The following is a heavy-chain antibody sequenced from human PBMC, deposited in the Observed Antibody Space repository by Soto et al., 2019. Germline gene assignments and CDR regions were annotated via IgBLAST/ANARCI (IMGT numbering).Heavy chain of an antibody. V-gene: IGHV3-7*03. CDR2: IKQDGSEK. J-gene: IGHJ4*02. CDR3: ARGGFYDFWSGYYGGWYFDY. D-gene: IGHD3-3*01. CDR1: GFTFSSYW. Sequence: EVQLVESGGGLVQPGGSLRLSCAASGFTFSSYWMSWVRQAPGKGLEWVANIKQDGSEKYYVDSVKGRFTISRDNAKNALYLQRNSLRAEDTAVYYCARGGFYDFWSGYYGGWYFDYWGQGTLVTVSS.